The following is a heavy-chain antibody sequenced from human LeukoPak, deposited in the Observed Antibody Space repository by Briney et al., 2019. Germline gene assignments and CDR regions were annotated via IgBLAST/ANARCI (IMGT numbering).Heavy chain of an antibody. J-gene: IGHJ4*02. CDR1: GFTFSTYW. Sequence: GGSLRLSCEASGFTFSTYWMSWVRQAPGKGPECVANIKPDGSDKYYVDSMKGRFTISRDNAKNSLYLQMNSLRAEDTALYYCAAAGIRFSGSMRTDYWGQGTLVTVSS. V-gene: IGHV3-7*03. CDR3: AAAGIRFSGSMRTDY. D-gene: IGHD6-13*01. CDR2: IKPDGSDK.